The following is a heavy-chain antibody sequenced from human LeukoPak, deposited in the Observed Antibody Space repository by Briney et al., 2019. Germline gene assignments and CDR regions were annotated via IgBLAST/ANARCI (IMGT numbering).Heavy chain of an antibody. V-gene: IGHV3-48*02. CDR3: ARDIDFDY. CDR1: GFTFSFYS. J-gene: IGHJ4*02. Sequence: PGGSLRLSCAASGFTFSFYSMNWVRQAPGKGLEWVSYIISGSTTIYYADSVKGRFTISRDNAKNSLYLRMNSLRDEDTAVYYCARDIDFDYWGQGTLVTVSS. CDR2: IISGSTTI. D-gene: IGHD2-15*01.